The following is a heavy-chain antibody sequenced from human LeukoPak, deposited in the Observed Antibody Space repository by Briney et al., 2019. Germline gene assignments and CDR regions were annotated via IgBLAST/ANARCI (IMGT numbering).Heavy chain of an antibody. Sequence: GGSLRLSCAASGFTFSSYGMHWVRQAPGKGLEWVAFIRYDGSNKYYADSVKGRFTISRDNSKNTLYLQMNSLRAEDTAVYYCAKDPPPQQLVQNDYWGQGTLVTVSS. J-gene: IGHJ4*02. CDR1: GFTFSSYG. V-gene: IGHV3-30*02. CDR2: IRYDGSNK. CDR3: AKDPPPQQLVQNDY. D-gene: IGHD6-13*01.